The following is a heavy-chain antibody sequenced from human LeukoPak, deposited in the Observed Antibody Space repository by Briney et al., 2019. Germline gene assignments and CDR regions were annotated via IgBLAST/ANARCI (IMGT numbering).Heavy chain of an antibody. J-gene: IGHJ5*02. CDR1: GGSFSSYH. CDR3: ARDPGENYPYNWFDP. V-gene: IGHV4-59*01. Sequence: SETLSLTCTVSGGSFSSYHWNWIRQPPGKGLEWIGYIYYSGNTNYNPSLKSRVTISVDTSKNQFSLSLTSVTAADTAVYYCARDPGENYPYNWFDPWGQGTLVTVSS. D-gene: IGHD5-24*01. CDR2: IYYSGNT.